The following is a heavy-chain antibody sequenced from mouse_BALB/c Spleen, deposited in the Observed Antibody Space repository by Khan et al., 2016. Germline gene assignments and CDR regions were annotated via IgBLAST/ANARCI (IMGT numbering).Heavy chain of an antibody. CDR3: ARSNDWYFDV. V-gene: IGHV1S29*02. Sequence: VQLKQSGPDLVKPGASVKISCKASGYTFTDYNMHWVKQRHGKSLEWIGYIYPYNGGTGYNQKFKNKATLTVDNSSSTASMELRSLTSEDSAVYYCARSNDWYFDVWGAGTTVTVSS. J-gene: IGHJ1*01. CDR1: GYTFTDYN. CDR2: IYPYNGGT.